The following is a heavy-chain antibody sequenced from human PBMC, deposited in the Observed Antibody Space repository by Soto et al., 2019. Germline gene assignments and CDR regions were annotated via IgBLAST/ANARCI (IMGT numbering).Heavy chain of an antibody. CDR2: ISRDGSSK. CDR3: ARSRNGAVPDSINF. D-gene: IGHD2-8*01. J-gene: IGHJ4*02. V-gene: IGHV3-30-3*01. Sequence: QVHLVESGGGVVQPGGSLRLSCAASGFTFSRYAMQWVRQAPGEGLEWVAVISRDGSSKYYGDSVKGRFTVSRDNSNNTLYLSMTSLRPDDTAVFYCARSRNGAVPDSINFWGQGTLVTVSS. CDR1: GFTFSRYA.